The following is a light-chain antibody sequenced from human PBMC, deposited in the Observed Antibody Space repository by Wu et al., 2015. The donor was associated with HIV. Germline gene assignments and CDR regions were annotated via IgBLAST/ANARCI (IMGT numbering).Light chain of an antibody. J-gene: IGKJ1*01. Sequence: EIVLTQFPATLSLSPGERATLSCRASQSVSSNLAWYQQKPGQAPRLLIYGASTRATGIPARFSGSGSGTEFTLTISSMQSEDFAVYYCQQYNNWPPWTFGQGTKVEIK. CDR3: QQYNNWPPWT. V-gene: IGKV3-15*01. CDR1: QSVSSN. CDR2: GAS.